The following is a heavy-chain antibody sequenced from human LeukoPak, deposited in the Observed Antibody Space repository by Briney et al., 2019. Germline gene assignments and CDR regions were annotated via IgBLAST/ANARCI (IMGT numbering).Heavy chain of an antibody. CDR3: ARREVEVRGVIIVGWFDP. D-gene: IGHD3-10*01. J-gene: IGHJ5*02. CDR1: GGTFSSYA. Sequence: SVKVSCKASGGTFSSYAISWVRQAPGQGLEWMGGIIPIFGTANYAQKFQGRVTITTDESTSTAYMELSSLRSEDTAVYYCARREVEVRGVIIVGWFDPWGQGTLVTVSS. CDR2: IIPIFGTA. V-gene: IGHV1-69*05.